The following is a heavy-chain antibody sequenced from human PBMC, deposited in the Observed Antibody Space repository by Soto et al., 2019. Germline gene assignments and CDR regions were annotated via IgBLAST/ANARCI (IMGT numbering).Heavy chain of an antibody. CDR1: GFTFSSYW. D-gene: IGHD3-3*01. V-gene: IGHV3-7*01. J-gene: IGHJ4*02. Sequence: GGSLRLSCAASGFTFSSYWMSWVRQAPGRGLEWVANIKQDGSEKYYVDSVKGRFTISRDNAKNSLYLQMNSLRAEDTAVYYCARDQRFLEWFTDYWGQGTLVTVS. CDR2: IKQDGSEK. CDR3: ARDQRFLEWFTDY.